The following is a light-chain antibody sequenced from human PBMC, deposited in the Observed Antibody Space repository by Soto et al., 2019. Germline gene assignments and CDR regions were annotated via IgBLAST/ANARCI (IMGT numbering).Light chain of an antibody. CDR1: QDIRTY. CDR2: AAS. J-gene: IGKJ5*01. V-gene: IGKV1-39*01. Sequence: IQMTQSPSSLSASVGDGVTITCRASQDIRTYLNWYQQKPGKAPKLLISAASSLQSGVPSRFSARGSGTDFTLTISTLQPEDFATYYCQQSFSTLLITFGQGPRLEVK. CDR3: QQSFSTLLIT.